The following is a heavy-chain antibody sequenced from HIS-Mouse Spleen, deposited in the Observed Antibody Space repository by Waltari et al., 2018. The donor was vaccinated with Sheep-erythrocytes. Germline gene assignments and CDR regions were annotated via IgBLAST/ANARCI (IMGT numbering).Heavy chain of an antibody. CDR1: GGSISSSSYY. CDR3: ARYPTRSGGYYDY. D-gene: IGHD1-26*01. V-gene: IGHV4-39*07. Sequence: QLQLQESGPGLVKPSETLSLTCTVSGGSISSSSYYWGWIRQPPGKGLEWIGSIYYSGSTYYNPSLKSRVTISVDTSKNQFSLKLSSVTAADTAVYYCARYPTRSGGYYDYWGQGTLVTVSS. J-gene: IGHJ4*02. CDR2: IYYSGST.